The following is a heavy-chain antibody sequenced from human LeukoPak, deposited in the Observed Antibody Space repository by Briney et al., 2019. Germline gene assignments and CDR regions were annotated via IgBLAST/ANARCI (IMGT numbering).Heavy chain of an antibody. Sequence: PSETLSLTCTVSGGSISYYYWSWIRQPPGKGLEWIGTISHGGSTYYNPSLKSRVSISGDTSKTQFSLTLSSVTAADTAVYYCLNFIAYTIMNYWGQGALVIVSS. CDR2: ISHGGST. V-gene: IGHV4-59*04. CDR3: LNFIAYTIMNY. D-gene: IGHD5-12*01. CDR1: GGSISYYY. J-gene: IGHJ4*02.